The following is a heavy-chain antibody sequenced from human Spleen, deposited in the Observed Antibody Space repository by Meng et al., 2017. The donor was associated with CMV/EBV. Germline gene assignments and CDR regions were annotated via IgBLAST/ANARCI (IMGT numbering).Heavy chain of an antibody. D-gene: IGHD3-16*02. CDR1: GGSISSSTYY. CDR3: ARDYRVDPSQPDAFDV. Sequence: GSLRLSCTVSGGSISSSTYYWGWIRQPPGKGLEWIGSIYYSGSTSYNSSLKSRGTISVDTSKNQFSLRLSSVTAADTAVYYCARDYRVDPSQPDAFDVWGQGTMVTVSS. J-gene: IGHJ3*01. V-gene: IGHV4-39*07. CDR2: IYYSGST.